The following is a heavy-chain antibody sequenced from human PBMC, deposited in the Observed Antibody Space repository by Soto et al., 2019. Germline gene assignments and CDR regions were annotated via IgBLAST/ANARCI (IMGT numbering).Heavy chain of an antibody. D-gene: IGHD6-19*01. V-gene: IGHV4-34*01. Sequence: SETLSLTCAVYGGSFSGYYWSWIRQPPGKGLEWIGEINHSGSTNYNPSLKSRVTISVDTSKNQFSLKLSSVTAADTAVYYCARTLLPSYSSGWFFDYWGQGTLVTVSS. CDR1: GGSFSGYY. CDR3: ARTLLPSYSSGWFFDY. CDR2: INHSGST. J-gene: IGHJ4*02.